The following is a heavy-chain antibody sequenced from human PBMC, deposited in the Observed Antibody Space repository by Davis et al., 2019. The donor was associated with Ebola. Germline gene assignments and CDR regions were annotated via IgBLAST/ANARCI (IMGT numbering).Heavy chain of an antibody. Sequence: PSETLSLTCTVSGGSISSYYWSWIRQPPGKGLEWIGYIYYSGSTNYNPSLKSRVTISVDTSQNQFSLKLSSVTAAETAVYYCAIRSVSGNDYWGQGTLGTVSS. D-gene: IGHD1-26*01. V-gene: IGHV4-59*01. CDR1: GGSISSYY. J-gene: IGHJ4*02. CDR2: IYYSGST. CDR3: AIRSVSGNDY.